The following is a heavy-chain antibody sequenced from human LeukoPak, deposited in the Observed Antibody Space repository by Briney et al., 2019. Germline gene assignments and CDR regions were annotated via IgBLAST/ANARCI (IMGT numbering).Heavy chain of an antibody. CDR1: QFTFSNFA. J-gene: IGHJ4*02. CDR3: AKVRGIVGADY. V-gene: IGHV3-23*01. CDR2: INGDGSSK. D-gene: IGHD1-26*01. Sequence: PGGSLRLSCAASQFTFSNFAMSWVRQTPGKGLEWVSAINGDGSSKFYADSVKGRFTISRDNSKDTLYLQMNSLRVEDTALYYCAKVRGIVGADYWGQGTLVTVSS.